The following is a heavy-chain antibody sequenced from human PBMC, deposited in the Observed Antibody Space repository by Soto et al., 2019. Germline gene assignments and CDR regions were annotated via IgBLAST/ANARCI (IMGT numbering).Heavy chain of an antibody. CDR3: AKQYSYYGMGV. V-gene: IGHV3-23*01. CDR1: GLNFSSYA. Sequence: PVGSLRLSCAASGLNFSSYAMSWVRQAPGKGLEWVSAISGSGGSTYYADSVKGRFTISRDNSKNTLYLQMNSLRAEDTAVYYCAKQYSYYGMGVWGQGTTVTVSS. J-gene: IGHJ6*02. CDR2: ISGSGGST. D-gene: IGHD5-18*01.